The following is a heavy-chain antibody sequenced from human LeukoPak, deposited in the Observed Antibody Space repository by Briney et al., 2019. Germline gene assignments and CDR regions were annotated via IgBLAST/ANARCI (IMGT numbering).Heavy chain of an antibody. V-gene: IGHV3-20*04. Sequence: SGGSLRLSCAATGFTFDDHGMSWVRQAPGKGLEWVSTINWNGGSTGYADSVKGRFSISRDNAKDSLYLQMNSLRAEDTALYYCAKEVEDYFDYWGQGTLVTVSS. CDR1: GFTFDDHG. CDR3: AKEVEDYFDY. D-gene: IGHD2-15*01. J-gene: IGHJ4*02. CDR2: INWNGGST.